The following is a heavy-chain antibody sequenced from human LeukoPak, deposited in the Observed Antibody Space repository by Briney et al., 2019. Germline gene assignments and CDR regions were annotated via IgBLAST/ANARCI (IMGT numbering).Heavy chain of an antibody. V-gene: IGHV4-59*01. CDR1: GGSISSYY. CDR3: ARASSPSDWLPYGMDV. Sequence: SETLSLTCTVSGGSISSYYWSWIRQPPGKGLEWIGYIYYSGSTNYNPSLKSRVTISVDTSKNQFSLKLSSVTAADTAVYYCARASSPSDWLPYGMDVWGQGTTVTVSS. J-gene: IGHJ6*02. CDR2: IYYSGST. D-gene: IGHD3-9*01.